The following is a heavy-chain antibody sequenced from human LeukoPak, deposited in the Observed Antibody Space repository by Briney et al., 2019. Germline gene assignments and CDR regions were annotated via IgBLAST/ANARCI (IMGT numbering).Heavy chain of an antibody. CDR1: GGSFSGYY. J-gene: IGHJ4*02. D-gene: IGHD6-13*01. Sequence: SETLSLTCAVYGGSFSGYYWSWIRQPPGKGLEWIGEINHSGSTNYNPSLKSRVTISVDTSKNQFSLKLSSVTAADTAVYYCARGQRLWYSSSWDVPPHFDYWGQGTLVTVSS. CDR3: ARGQRLWYSSSWDVPPHFDY. V-gene: IGHV4-34*01. CDR2: INHSGST.